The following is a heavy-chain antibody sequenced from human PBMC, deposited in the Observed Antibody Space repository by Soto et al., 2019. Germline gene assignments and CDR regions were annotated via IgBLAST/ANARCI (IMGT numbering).Heavy chain of an antibody. CDR3: ARSWGYLDY. J-gene: IGHJ4*02. Sequence: GGSLRLSCAASGFIVSSNYMGWVRQAPGKGLECVSVIYSGGSTDYADSVKGRFTISRDSSKDTLYLQMSSLRAEDTAMYYCARSWGYLDYWGQGTLVTVSS. CDR2: IYSGGST. V-gene: IGHV3-53*01. D-gene: IGHD3-16*01. CDR1: GFIVSSNY.